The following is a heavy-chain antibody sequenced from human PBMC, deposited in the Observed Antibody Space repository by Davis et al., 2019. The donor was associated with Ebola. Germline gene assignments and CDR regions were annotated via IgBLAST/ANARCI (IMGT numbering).Heavy chain of an antibody. V-gene: IGHV4-34*01. J-gene: IGHJ6*02. CDR2: INHSGST. CDR1: SGSFSGYY. D-gene: IGHD6-13*01. CDR3: ARYPGMAAAGTGYYYGMDV. Sequence: MPSETLSLTCAVYSGSFSGYYWTWIRQPPGEGLEWIGEINHSGSTNYNPSLKSRVTISVDTSKNQVSLKLSSVTAADTAVYYCARYPGMAAAGTGYYYGMDVWGQGTTVTVSS.